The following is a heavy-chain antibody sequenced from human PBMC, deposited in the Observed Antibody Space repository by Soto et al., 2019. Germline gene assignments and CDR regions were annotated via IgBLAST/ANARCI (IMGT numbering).Heavy chain of an antibody. J-gene: IGHJ1*01. V-gene: IGHV4-4*02. CDR1: GGSISSSNW. Sequence: SETLSLTCAVSGGSISSSNWWSWVRQPPGKGLEWIGEIYHSGSTNYNPSLKSRVTISLDTSNNQFSLKLSSVTAADTAVYYCARSLPPCDRNGYRAFFEHRSQGTPVTVSS. CDR2: IYHSGST. CDR3: ARSLPPCDRNGYRAFFEH. D-gene: IGHD3-22*01.